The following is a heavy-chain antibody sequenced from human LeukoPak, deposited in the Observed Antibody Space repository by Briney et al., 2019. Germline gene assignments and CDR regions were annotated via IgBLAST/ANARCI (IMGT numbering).Heavy chain of an antibody. Sequence: ASVKVSCKASGYTFTGYYMHWVRQAPGQGLEWMGWINPNSGGTNYAQKFQGRVTMTRDTSIGTAYMELSRLRSDDTAVYYCARVTRLRGSGSYHYWGQGTLVTVSS. V-gene: IGHV1-2*02. CDR2: INPNSGGT. CDR1: GYTFTGYY. D-gene: IGHD3-10*01. J-gene: IGHJ4*02. CDR3: ARVTRLRGSGSYHY.